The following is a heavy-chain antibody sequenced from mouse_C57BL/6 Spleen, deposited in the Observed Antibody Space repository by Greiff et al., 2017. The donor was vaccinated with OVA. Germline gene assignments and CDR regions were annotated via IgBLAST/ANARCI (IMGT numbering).Heavy chain of an antibody. J-gene: IGHJ2*01. CDR2: IDPSDSYT. D-gene: IGHD1-1*01. CDR1: GYTFTSYW. Sequence: QVQLKQPGAELVKPGASVKLSCKASGYTFTSYWMQWVKQRPGQGLEWIGEIDPSDSYTNYNQKFKGKATLTVDTSSSTAYMQLSSLTSEDSAVYYCARGRTTVVATSFDYWGQGTTLTVSS. V-gene: IGHV1-50*01. CDR3: ARGRTTVVATSFDY.